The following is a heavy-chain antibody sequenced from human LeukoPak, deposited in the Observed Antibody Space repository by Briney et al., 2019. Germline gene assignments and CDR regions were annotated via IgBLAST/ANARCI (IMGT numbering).Heavy chain of an antibody. CDR1: GFTFSSYS. D-gene: IGHD6-19*01. V-gene: IGHV3-48*02. J-gene: IGHJ6*02. CDR3: ARDFEWLDYYNGMDV. CDR2: ISSSSSTI. Sequence: GGSLRLSCAASGFTFSSYSMNWVRQAPGKGLEWVSYISSSSSTIYYADSVKGRFTISRDNAKNSLYLQMNSLRDEDTAVYYCARDFEWLDYYNGMDVWGQGTTVTVSS.